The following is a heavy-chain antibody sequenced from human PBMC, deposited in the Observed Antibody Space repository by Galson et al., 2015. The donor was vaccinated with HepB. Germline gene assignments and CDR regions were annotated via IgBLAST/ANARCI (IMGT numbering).Heavy chain of an antibody. CDR3: AKDEFGTGNYYYMDV. CDR2: ISYDGSNK. CDR1: GFTFSTYS. J-gene: IGHJ6*03. V-gene: IGHV3-30*18. D-gene: IGHD1-14*01. Sequence: SLRLSCAASGFTFSTYSMSWVRQAPGKGLEWVAVISYDGSNKYYADSVKGRFTISRDNSKNTLYLQMNSLRAEDTAVYYCAKDEFGTGNYYYMDVWGKGTTVTVSS.